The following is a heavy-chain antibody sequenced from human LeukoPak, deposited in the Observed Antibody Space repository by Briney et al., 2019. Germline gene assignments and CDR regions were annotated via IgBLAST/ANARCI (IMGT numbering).Heavy chain of an antibody. CDR1: GGSISSSSYY. J-gene: IGHJ4*02. CDR2: IYYRGST. V-gene: IGHV4-39*01. D-gene: IGHD6-6*01. Sequence: SETLSLTCTVSGGSISSSSYYWGWIRQPPGKGVEGSGSIYYRGSTYYNPSLKSRVTISLDTSKTPFSLKLSSVPAAATAVYYCAYAFGYSSSAGGVYWGQGTLVTVSS. CDR3: AYAFGYSSSAGGVY.